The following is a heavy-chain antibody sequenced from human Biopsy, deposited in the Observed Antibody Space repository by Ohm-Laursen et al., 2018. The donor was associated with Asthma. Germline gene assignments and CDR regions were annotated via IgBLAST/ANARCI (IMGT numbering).Heavy chain of an antibody. CDR1: GFTFTDYC. Sequence: GSLRLSCAASGFTFTDYCMHWVRQAPGKGLVWVSGINVEGTTTNYADSVKGRFTISRDNAKNTLYLQMNSLRAEDTAVYYCAKAVIHHFYDSSGYYQHDWGQGTLVTVSS. J-gene: IGHJ4*02. D-gene: IGHD3-22*01. CDR3: AKAVIHHFYDSSGYYQHD. V-gene: IGHV3-74*01. CDR2: INVEGTTT.